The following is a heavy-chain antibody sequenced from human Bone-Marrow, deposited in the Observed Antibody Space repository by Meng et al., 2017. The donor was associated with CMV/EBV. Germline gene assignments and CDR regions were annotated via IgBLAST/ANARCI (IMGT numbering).Heavy chain of an antibody. CDR3: ARAHYYYNMDV. Sequence: ASVKVSCKASGYAFAGYYVHWVRQAPGEGLEWMGWINPNSGDTSYSQKFQGRVTMTRDTSISTAYMELNRLRSDDTAVYYCARAHYYYNMDVWGQGTTVTVSS. V-gene: IGHV1-2*02. CDR1: GYAFAGYY. J-gene: IGHJ6*02. CDR2: INPNSGDT.